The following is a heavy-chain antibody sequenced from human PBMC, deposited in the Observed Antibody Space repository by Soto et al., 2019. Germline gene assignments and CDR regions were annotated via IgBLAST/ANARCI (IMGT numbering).Heavy chain of an antibody. V-gene: IGHV3-53*04. Sequence: GGSLRLSCAASGFTASSNYMSWVRQAPGKGLEWVSVIYAGGSIYYADSVKGRFTISRHNSQNTLYLQMNSLRAEDTAVYYCAKGDYYYGMDVWGQGTTVTVSS. J-gene: IGHJ6*02. CDR1: GFTASSNY. D-gene: IGHD2-21*01. CDR2: IYAGGSI. CDR3: AKGDYYYGMDV.